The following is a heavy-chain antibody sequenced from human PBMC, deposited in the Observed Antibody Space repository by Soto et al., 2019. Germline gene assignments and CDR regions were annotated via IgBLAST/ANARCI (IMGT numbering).Heavy chain of an antibody. CDR2: INHSGST. CDR1: GGSFSGYY. D-gene: IGHD3-10*01. CDR3: ARRYYGSGSYYKRGNYYYYMDV. V-gene: IGHV4-34*01. J-gene: IGHJ6*03. Sequence: PSETLSLTCAVYGGSFSGYYWSWIRQPPGKGLEWIGEINHSGSTNYNPSLKSRVTISVDTSKNQFSLKLSSVTAADTAVYYCARRYYGSGSYYKRGNYYYYMDVWGKGTTVTVSS.